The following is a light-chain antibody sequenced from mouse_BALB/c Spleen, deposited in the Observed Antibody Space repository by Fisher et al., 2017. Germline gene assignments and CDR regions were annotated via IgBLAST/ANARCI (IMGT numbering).Light chain of an antibody. CDR2: DTS. V-gene: IGKV4-55*01. Sequence: IVLTQSPAIMSASPGEKVTMTCSASSSVSYMHWFQQKPGSSPRLWIYDTSKLASGVPARFSGSGSGTSYSLTISRMEAEDAATYYCQQWSSYPFTFGSGTKLEIK. CDR3: QQWSSYPFT. CDR1: SSVSY. J-gene: IGKJ4*01.